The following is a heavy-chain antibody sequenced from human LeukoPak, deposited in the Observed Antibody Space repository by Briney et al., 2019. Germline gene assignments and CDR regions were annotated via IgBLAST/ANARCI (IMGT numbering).Heavy chain of an antibody. CDR2: IYYSGST. CDR1: GGSISSGGYS. D-gene: IGHD6-13*01. Sequence: SETLSLTCTVSGGSISSGGYSWSWIRQHPGKGLEWIGYIYYSGSTNYNPSLKSRVTISVDTSKNQFSLKLSSMTAADTAVYYCARRYSSSWFNWFDPWGQGTLVTVSS. CDR3: ARRYSSSWFNWFDP. J-gene: IGHJ5*02. V-gene: IGHV4-31*03.